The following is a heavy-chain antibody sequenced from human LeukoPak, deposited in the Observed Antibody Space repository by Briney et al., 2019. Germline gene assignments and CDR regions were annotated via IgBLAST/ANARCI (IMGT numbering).Heavy chain of an antibody. Sequence: AASVKVSCKASGGTFSSYAISWVRQAPGQGLEWMGGIIPIFGTANYAQKFQGRVTITADESTSTAYMELGSLRSEDTAVYYCAREMAYIAAPFDPWGQGTLVTVSS. CDR3: AREMAYIAAPFDP. D-gene: IGHD6-13*01. CDR2: IIPIFGTA. CDR1: GGTFSSYA. J-gene: IGHJ5*02. V-gene: IGHV1-69*13.